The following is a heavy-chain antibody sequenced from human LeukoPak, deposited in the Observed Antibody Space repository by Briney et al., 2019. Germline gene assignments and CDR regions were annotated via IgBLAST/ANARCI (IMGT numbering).Heavy chain of an antibody. CDR1: GGSITGYY. J-gene: IGHJ4*02. CDR2: VYSSGVG. D-gene: IGHD3-22*01. CDR3: AREEFLHEIDSSGYFVY. V-gene: IGHV4-4*07. Sequence: PSETLSLTCTVSGGSITGYYWNWIRQPAGQGLEWLGRVYSSGVGNYNPSLTSRVAMSVDTSKNQFSLKLTSLTAADTAVYYCAREEFLHEIDSSGYFVYWGQGTLVTVSS.